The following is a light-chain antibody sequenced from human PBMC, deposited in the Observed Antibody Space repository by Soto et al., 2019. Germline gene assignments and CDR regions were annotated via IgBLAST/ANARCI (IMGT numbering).Light chain of an antibody. Sequence: EVMLTESPATLSVSPGETVTLHCRASQSVDIDLAWYQQRPGQAPRLLIYGTSTRASDVPGRFSGRGSGTEFALTISSVQAEDYGVYYCLQDTSWPITFGQGTRLEIK. CDR1: QSVDID. V-gene: IGKV3-15*01. J-gene: IGKJ5*01. CDR2: GTS. CDR3: LQDTSWPIT.